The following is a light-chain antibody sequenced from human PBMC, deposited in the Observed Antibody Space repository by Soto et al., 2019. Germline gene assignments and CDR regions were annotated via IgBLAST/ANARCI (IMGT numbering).Light chain of an antibody. Sequence: DIQFTPAPSFLSASAGDRVSITSRASQAISSYVAWYQQKPGRAPKLLIYAASTLQSGVPSRFSGSGSGTEFTLTITSLQPEDFATYYCQQLNSLPITFGQGTRLEI. V-gene: IGKV1-9*01. CDR3: QQLNSLPIT. CDR2: AAS. CDR1: QAISSY. J-gene: IGKJ5*01.